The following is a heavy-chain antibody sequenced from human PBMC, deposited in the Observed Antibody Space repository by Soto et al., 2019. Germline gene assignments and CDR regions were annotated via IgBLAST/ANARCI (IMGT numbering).Heavy chain of an antibody. D-gene: IGHD3-16*01. CDR1: GYTFTSYA. J-gene: IGHJ4*02. CDR3: ARGTHRGDFDY. CDR2: INAGNGNT. V-gene: IGHV1-3*05. Sequence: QVQLVQSGAEEKKPGASVKVSCKASGYTFTSYAMHWVRQAPGQRLEWMGWINAGNGNTKYSQKFQGRVTITRDTAASTAYMELSSLRSEDTAVYYCARGTHRGDFDYWGQGTLVTVSS.